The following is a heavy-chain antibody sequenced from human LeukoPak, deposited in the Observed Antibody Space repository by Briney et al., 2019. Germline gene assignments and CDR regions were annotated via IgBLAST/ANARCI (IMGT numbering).Heavy chain of an antibody. Sequence: PSETLSLTCTVSGGSISSYYWSWIRQPPGKGLELIGYIYYSGSTNYNPSLKSRVTISVDTSKNQFSLKLSSVTAADTAVYYCARHDSSARRHDSFDIWGQGTMVTVSS. V-gene: IGHV4-59*01. CDR1: GGSISSYY. D-gene: IGHD3-22*01. CDR3: ARHDSSARRHDSFDI. J-gene: IGHJ3*02. CDR2: IYYSGST.